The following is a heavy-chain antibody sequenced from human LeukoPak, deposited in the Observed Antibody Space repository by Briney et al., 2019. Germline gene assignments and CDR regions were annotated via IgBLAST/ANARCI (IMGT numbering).Heavy chain of an antibody. V-gene: IGHV3-23*01. D-gene: IGHD3-10*01. CDR2: MSGSGESI. J-gene: IGHJ4*02. Sequence: GGSLRLSCAASGFIFNNYAITWVRQAPGKGLEWVAVMSGSGESIYHADSVKGRFIVSRDNSKNTLYLDMNSLRAEDTATYYCAREAIIMVRSVFVPGDYIDSWGQGTPVIVSS. CDR3: AREAIIMVRSVFVPGDYIDS. CDR1: GFIFNNYA.